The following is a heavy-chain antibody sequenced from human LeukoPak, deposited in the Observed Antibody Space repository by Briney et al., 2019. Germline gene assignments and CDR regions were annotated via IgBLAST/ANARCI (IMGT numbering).Heavy chain of an antibody. Sequence: SETLSLTCSVSGGAISSYYWSWIRQPPGKGLEWIGSIYYSGSTYYNPSLKSRVTISVDTSKNQFSLKLSSVTAAHTPVYYCASGTNYDYVWGSYSFDAFDIWGQGTMVTVSS. J-gene: IGHJ3*02. D-gene: IGHD3-16*01. CDR1: GGAISSYY. CDR3: ASGTNYDYVWGSYSFDAFDI. CDR2: IYYSGST. V-gene: IGHV4-59*12.